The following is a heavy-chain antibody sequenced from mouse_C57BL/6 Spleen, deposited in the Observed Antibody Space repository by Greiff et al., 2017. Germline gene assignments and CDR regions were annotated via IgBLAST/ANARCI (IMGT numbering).Heavy chain of an antibody. CDR3: ARTGLRYAMDY. Sequence: EVKLMESEGGLVQPGSSMKLSCTASGFTFSDYYMAWVRQVPEKGLEWVANINYDGSSTYYLDSLKSRFIISRDNAKNILYLQMSSLKSEDTATYYCARTGLRYAMDYWGQGTSVTVSS. CDR1: GFTFSDYY. CDR2: INYDGSST. V-gene: IGHV5-16*01. J-gene: IGHJ4*01. D-gene: IGHD2-4*01.